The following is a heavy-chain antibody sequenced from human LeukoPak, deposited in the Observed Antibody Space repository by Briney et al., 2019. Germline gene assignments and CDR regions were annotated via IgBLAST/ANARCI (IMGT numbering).Heavy chain of an antibody. V-gene: IGHV3-21*01. Sequence: ETLSLTCTVSGGSISTSSYLWGWSRKAPGKRVEWVSYISSGSIYIDYADSVKGLFTISRDNAKNSLNLQMNSLRAEDMAVYYCARDSPYYDSSGYYPSGAFDIWGHGTMVTVSS. J-gene: IGHJ3*02. CDR2: ISSGSIYI. CDR1: GGSISTSSYL. D-gene: IGHD3-22*01. CDR3: ARDSPYYDSSGYYPSGAFDI.